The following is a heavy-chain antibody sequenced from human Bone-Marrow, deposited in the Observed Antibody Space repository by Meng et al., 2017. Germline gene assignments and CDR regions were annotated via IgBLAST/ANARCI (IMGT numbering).Heavy chain of an antibody. CDR3: ARSLIEAAGTQAFDC. Sequence: ASVKVSCKASGYTFTGYYMHWVRQAPGQGLEWMGRINPNSGGTNYAQKFQGRVTMTRDTSISTAYMELSRLRSDDTAVYYCARSLIEAAGTQAFDCWGQGTLVTVSS. J-gene: IGHJ4*02. CDR2: INPNSGGT. V-gene: IGHV1-2*06. D-gene: IGHD6-13*01. CDR1: GYTFTGYY.